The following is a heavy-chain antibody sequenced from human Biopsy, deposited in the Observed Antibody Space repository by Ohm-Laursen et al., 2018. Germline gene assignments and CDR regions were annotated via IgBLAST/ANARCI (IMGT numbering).Heavy chain of an antibody. CDR3: ASRGLVMASDYYFDD. J-gene: IGHJ4*02. CDR2: IYYSGST. CDR1: GVYISDYH. D-gene: IGHD3/OR15-3a*01. Sequence: SETPSLTCSVSGVYISDYHWSWIRQPPGRGLEWVGSIYYSGSTNYNPSLKSRVTISADTFKSQLSLHLTSVTAADTAVYYCASRGLVMASDYYFDDWGQGTLVTVSS. V-gene: IGHV4-59*08.